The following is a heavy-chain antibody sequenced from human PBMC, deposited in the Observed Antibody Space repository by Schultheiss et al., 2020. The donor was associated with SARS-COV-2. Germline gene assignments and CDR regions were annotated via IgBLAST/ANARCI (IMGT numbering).Heavy chain of an antibody. CDR3: ARIRPHYYFDY. CDR2: IKQDGTVK. CDR1: GFSFRNYW. D-gene: IGHD4-17*01. J-gene: IGHJ4*02. Sequence: GGSLRLSCAASGFSFRNYWMSWVRQAPGKGLEWVANIKQDGTVKHYVDSVRGRFTISRDNAKNSLHLQMNSLRDEDTAVYYCARIRPHYYFDYWGQGTLVTVSS. V-gene: IGHV3-7*01.